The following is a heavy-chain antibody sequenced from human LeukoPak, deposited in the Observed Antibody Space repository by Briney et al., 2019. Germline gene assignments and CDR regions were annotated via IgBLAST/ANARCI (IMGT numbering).Heavy chain of an antibody. CDR1: GYTFTSYY. J-gene: IGHJ4*02. CDR3: ARDEGGRGWYQNY. V-gene: IGHV1-46*01. CDR2: INPSGGST. D-gene: IGHD6-19*01. Sequence: SVKVSCKASGYTFTSYYMHWVRQAPGQGLEWMGIINPSGGSTSYAQKFECRVTMTRDTSTSTVYMELSSLRSEDTAVYYCARDEGGRGWYQNYWGQGTLVTVSS.